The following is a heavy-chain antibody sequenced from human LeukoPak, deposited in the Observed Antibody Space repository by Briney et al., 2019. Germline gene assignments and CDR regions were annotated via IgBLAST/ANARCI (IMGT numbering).Heavy chain of an antibody. CDR2: IYYSGST. CDR3: ARARTYYYGSGSYRGFDY. Sequence: SETLSLTCTVSGGSISSGGYYWSWIRQHPGQGLEWIGYIYYSGSTYYNPSLKSRVTISVDTSKNQFSLKLSSVTAADTAVYYCARARTYYYGSGSYRGFDYWGQGTLVTVSS. J-gene: IGHJ4*02. V-gene: IGHV4-31*03. D-gene: IGHD3-10*01. CDR1: GGSISSGGYY.